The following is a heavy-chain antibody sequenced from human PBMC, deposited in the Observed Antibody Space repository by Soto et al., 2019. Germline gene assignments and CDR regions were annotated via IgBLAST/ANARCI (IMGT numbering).Heavy chain of an antibody. Sequence: SETLSLTCTVSGASLSSYYWTWIRQPPGSGLEWIGYVSYSGSTNYNPSLKSRVSISVDTSKNQFSLNLSSVTAADSAVYYCARLGKSTGSDSWGQGTLVTVS. CDR2: VSYSGST. J-gene: IGHJ5*01. D-gene: IGHD1-1*01. V-gene: IGHV4-59*12. CDR3: ARLGKSTGSDS. CDR1: GASLSSYY.